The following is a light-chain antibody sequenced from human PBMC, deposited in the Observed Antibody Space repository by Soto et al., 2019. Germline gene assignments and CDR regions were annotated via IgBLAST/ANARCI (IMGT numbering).Light chain of an antibody. Sequence: EIVLTQSPATLSVSPGERATLSCRASQSISSHLAWYQQKPGQAPRLLIHGASTRATGIPARFSGSGSSTDFTLTISSLQSEDFAVYFCQQRSNWPLTFGGGTKVDIK. V-gene: IGKV3-11*01. CDR1: QSISSH. J-gene: IGKJ4*02. CDR2: GAS. CDR3: QQRSNWPLT.